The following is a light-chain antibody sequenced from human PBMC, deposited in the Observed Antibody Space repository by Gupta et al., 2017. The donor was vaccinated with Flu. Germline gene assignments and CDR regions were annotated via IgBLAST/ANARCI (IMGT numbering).Light chain of an antibody. CDR1: KLGDKY. J-gene: IGLJ2*01. CDR3: QAWDSSTVL. Sequence: SYELTQPPSVSVSPGQTASISCSGHKLGDKYACWYQQKPGQAPVLVMYRDDKRPSGIPERFSGSNSGNTATLTISDAQAMDEADFYCQAWDSSTVLFGGGTKLTVL. CDR2: RDD. V-gene: IGLV3-1*01.